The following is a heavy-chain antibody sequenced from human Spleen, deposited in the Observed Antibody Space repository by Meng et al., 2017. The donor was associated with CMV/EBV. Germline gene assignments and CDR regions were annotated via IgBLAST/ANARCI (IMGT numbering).Heavy chain of an antibody. D-gene: IGHD6-13*01. J-gene: IGHJ4*02. V-gene: IGHV3-30*04. CDR2: ISYDGSNK. CDR3: ARALAPSSWYNYFDY. CDR1: GFTFSSYA. Sequence: GESLKISCAASGFTFSSYAMHWVRQAPGKGLEWVAVISYDGSNKYYADSVKGRFTISRDNSKNTLYLQMNSLRAEDTAVYYCARALAPSSWYNYFDYWGQGTLVTVSS.